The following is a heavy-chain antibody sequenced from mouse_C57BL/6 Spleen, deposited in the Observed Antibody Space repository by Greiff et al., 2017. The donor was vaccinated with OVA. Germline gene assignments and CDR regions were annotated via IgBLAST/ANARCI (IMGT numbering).Heavy chain of an antibody. CDR3: TRYYYSNYGAMDY. CDR2: IDPETGGT. D-gene: IGHD2-5*01. Sequence: VQLQQSGAELVRPGASVTLSCKASGYTFTDYEMHWVKQTPVHGLEWIGAIDPETGGTAYNQKFKGKAILTADKSSSTAYMELRSLTSEDAAVYYCTRYYYSNYGAMDYWGQGTSVTVSS. J-gene: IGHJ4*01. V-gene: IGHV1-15*01. CDR1: GYTFTDYE.